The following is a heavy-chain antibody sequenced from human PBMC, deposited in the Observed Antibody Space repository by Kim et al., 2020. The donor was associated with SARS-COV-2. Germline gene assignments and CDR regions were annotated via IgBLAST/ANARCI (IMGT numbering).Heavy chain of an antibody. J-gene: IGHJ4*02. CDR3: ARDFGFNSQPQETSADG. V-gene: IGHV3-33*01. Sequence: GGSLRLSCAASGFTFSSNGMHWVRQAPGKGLEWVAVIWYDGSNKYYADSVTGPFTISRDISKNTLYLQMNSLRAEDTAVYYCARDFGFNSQPQETSADGWGQGTLVTVSS. CDR2: IWYDGSNK. CDR1: GFTFSSNG. D-gene: IGHD6-25*01.